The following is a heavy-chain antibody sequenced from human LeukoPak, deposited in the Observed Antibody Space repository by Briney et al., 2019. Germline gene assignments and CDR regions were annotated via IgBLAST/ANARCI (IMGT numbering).Heavy chain of an antibody. CDR3: ARQNAYYYHIDV. J-gene: IGHJ6*03. Sequence: SETLSLTCVVAGQSFSTGYYWALIRQPPGKGLEWIGNIYHTGITYYNPSLKSRVTISLDKSRNQFSLNLNSVTGSDTAMYYCARQNAYYYHIDVWGKGTTVTVSS. D-gene: IGHD3-10*01. V-gene: IGHV4-38-2*01. CDR1: GQSFSTGYY. CDR2: IYHTGIT.